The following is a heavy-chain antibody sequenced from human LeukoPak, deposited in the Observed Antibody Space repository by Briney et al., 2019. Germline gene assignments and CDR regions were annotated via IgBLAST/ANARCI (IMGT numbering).Heavy chain of an antibody. CDR3: ARGGLTWGVAVNWFDP. D-gene: IGHD3-10*01. CDR2: ISSSSSTI. J-gene: IGHJ5*02. CDR1: GFTFSSYS. Sequence: GGSLRLSCAASGFTFSSYSMNWVRQAPGKGLEWVSYISSSSSTIYYADSVKGRFTISRDNAKNSLYLQMNSLRAEDTAVYYCARGGLTWGVAVNWFDPWGQGTLVTVSS. V-gene: IGHV3-48*01.